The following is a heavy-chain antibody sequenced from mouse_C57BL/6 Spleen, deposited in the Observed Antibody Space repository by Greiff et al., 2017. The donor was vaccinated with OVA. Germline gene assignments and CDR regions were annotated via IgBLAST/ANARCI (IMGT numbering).Heavy chain of an antibody. Sequence: EVKLVESGAGLVKPGGSLKLSCAASGFTFSSYAMSWVRQTPEKRLEWVAYISSGGDYIYYADTVKGRFTISRDNARNTLYLQMSSLKSEDTAMYYCTRDLGGLRRYWYFDVWGTGTTVTVSS. J-gene: IGHJ1*03. CDR2: ISSGGDYI. D-gene: IGHD2-4*01. CDR1: GFTFSSYA. CDR3: TRDLGGLRRYWYFDV. V-gene: IGHV5-9-1*02.